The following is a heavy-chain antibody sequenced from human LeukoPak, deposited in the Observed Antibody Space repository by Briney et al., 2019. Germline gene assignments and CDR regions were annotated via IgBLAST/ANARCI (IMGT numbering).Heavy chain of an antibody. J-gene: IGHJ5*02. V-gene: IGHV4-39*01. CDR2: IYYSGST. Sequence: PGGSLRLSCAASGFTVSAYAMAWVRQAPGKGLEWIGSIYYSGSTYYNPSLKSRVTISVDTSKNQFSLKLSSVTAADTAVYYCARHYGPWGQGTLVTVSS. D-gene: IGHD3-16*01. CDR3: ARHYGP. CDR1: GFTVSAYA.